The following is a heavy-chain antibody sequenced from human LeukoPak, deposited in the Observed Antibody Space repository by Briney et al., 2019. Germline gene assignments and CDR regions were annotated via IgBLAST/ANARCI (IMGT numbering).Heavy chain of an antibody. CDR3: ANLTPDSTTPTDF. D-gene: IGHD1-1*01. Sequence: GGSLRLSCEGSGFTFSAYDLSWVRQAQGQGLEWVAAISRSGSTPYYTASVKGRFTISRDNSKDTLFLQMNSLRAGDTAVYYCANLTPDSTTPTDFWGQGTLVTVSS. CDR2: ISRSGSTP. CDR1: GFTFSAYD. V-gene: IGHV3-23*01. J-gene: IGHJ4*02.